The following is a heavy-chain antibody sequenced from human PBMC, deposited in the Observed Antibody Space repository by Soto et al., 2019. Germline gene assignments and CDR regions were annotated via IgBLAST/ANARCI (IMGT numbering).Heavy chain of an antibody. CDR1: GYTFTSYG. Sequence: QVQLVQSGAEVKKPGASVKVSCKASGYTFTSYGISWVRQAPGQGLEWMGWINAYNGNTNYAQKLQGRVTITTDTSTSTAYMELRSLTSHDTAFYYCSRDWFGVDYWGHSPLVTLSS. J-gene: IGHJ4*01. CDR2: INAYNGNT. V-gene: IGHV1-18*01. CDR3: SRDWFGVDY. D-gene: IGHD3-16*01.